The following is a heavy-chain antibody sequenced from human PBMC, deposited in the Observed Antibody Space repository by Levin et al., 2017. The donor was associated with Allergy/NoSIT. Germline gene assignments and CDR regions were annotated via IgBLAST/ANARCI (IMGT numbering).Heavy chain of an antibody. D-gene: IGHD3-16*01. CDR3: ARMGAGFDY. CDR1: GGSISSYY. CDR2: IYYSGST. Sequence: SQTLSLTCTVSGGSISSYYWSWIRQPPGKGLEWIGYIYYSGSTNYNPSLKSRVTISVDTSKNQFSLKLSSVTAADTAVYYCARMGAGFDYWGQGTLVTVSS. V-gene: IGHV4-59*01. J-gene: IGHJ4*02.